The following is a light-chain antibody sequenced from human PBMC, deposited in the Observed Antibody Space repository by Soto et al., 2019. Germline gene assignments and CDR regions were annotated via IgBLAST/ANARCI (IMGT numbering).Light chain of an antibody. CDR3: QQYYSYAYT. Sequence: DIQMTQSPSTLSASVGDRVTITCRASQSISSWLAWYQQKPGKAPKLLIYKASSLESGVTSRFSGSGSGTEFTLTINSLQPDAFATYYCQQYYSYAYTFGQGTKLEIK. V-gene: IGKV1-5*03. CDR1: QSISSW. CDR2: KAS. J-gene: IGKJ2*01.